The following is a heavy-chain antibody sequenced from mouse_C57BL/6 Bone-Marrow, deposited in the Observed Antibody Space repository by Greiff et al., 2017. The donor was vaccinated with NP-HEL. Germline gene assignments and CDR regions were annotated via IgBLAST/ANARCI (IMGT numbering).Heavy chain of an antibody. CDR2: ISYSGST. Sequence: VQLKESGPGLAKPSQTLSLPCSVTGYSITSDYWNWIRKFPGNKLEYMGYISYSGSTYSTPSRKSRISITRDTSKNQYYLQLNSVTTEDTATYYGARGILPFAYWGQGTLVTVSA. V-gene: IGHV3-8*01. CDR1: GYSITSDY. J-gene: IGHJ3*01. CDR3: ARGILPFAY.